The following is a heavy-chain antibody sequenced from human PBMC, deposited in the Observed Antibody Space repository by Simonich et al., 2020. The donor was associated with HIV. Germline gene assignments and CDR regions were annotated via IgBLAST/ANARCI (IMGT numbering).Heavy chain of an antibody. CDR1: GGSFSGYY. J-gene: IGHJ3*02. CDR3: ARGNAFDI. Sequence: QVQLHQWGAGLLKPSETLSLTCAVYGGSFSGYYWSWIRQHPGKGLEWIGEINHSGSTNYNPSLKSRVTISVDTSKNQFSLKLSSVTAADTAVYYCARGNAFDIWGQGTMVTVSS. CDR2: INHSGST. V-gene: IGHV4-34*01.